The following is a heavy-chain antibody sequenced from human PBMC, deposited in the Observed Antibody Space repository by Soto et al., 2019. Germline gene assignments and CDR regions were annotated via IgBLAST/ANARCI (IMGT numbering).Heavy chain of an antibody. J-gene: IGHJ6*02. Sequence: GESMKICCKGSGYSFTSYWSSLVRQMPGKGLEWMGRIDPSDSYTNYSPSFQGHVTISADKSISTAYLQWSSLKASDTAMYYCASHAGRRDSPERYYYYYGMDVWGQGTTVTVSS. CDR2: IDPSDSYT. CDR3: ASHAGRRDSPERYYYYYGMDV. V-gene: IGHV5-10-1*01. CDR1: GYSFTSYW. D-gene: IGHD2-21*01.